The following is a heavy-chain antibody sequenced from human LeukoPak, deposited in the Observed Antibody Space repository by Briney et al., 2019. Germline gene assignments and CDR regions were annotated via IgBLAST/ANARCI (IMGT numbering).Heavy chain of an antibody. D-gene: IGHD4-17*01. V-gene: IGHV4-39*07. J-gene: IGHJ4*02. CDR1: GGSISSGSYY. CDR2: INHSGST. CDR3: AHDYGDYALRGGDY. Sequence: SETLSLTCTVSGGSISSGSYYWSWIRQPPGKGLEWIGEINHSGSTNYNPSLKSRVTISVDTSKNQFSLKLSSVTAADTAVYYCAHDYGDYALRGGDYWGQGTLVTVSS.